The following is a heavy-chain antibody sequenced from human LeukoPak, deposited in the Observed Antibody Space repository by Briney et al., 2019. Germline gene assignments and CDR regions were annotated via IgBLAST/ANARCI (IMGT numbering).Heavy chain of an antibody. CDR1: GFTFSNYT. J-gene: IGHJ4*02. V-gene: IGHV3-30*01. D-gene: IGHD3-16*01. CDR2: ISYDGNNK. CDR3: ARVVFLGKWSIPFDS. Sequence: PGGSLRLSCAASGFTFSNYTMHWVRQAPGKGLEWGAVISYDGNNKYYADSVKGRFTISRDNSKNTLYLQMNNLSAEDTAVYFCARVVFLGKWSIPFDSWGKGTLVTVSS.